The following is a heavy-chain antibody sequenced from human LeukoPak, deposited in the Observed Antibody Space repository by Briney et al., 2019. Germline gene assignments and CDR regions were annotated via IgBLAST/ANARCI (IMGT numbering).Heavy chain of an antibody. J-gene: IGHJ4*02. CDR2: ISWDGGST. CDR1: GFTFDDYT. V-gene: IGHV3-43*01. Sequence: PGGSLRLSCAASGFTFDDYTMHWVRQAPGKGLEWVSLISWDGGSTYYADSVKGRFTISRDNSKNSLYLQMNSLRTEDAALYYCAKDLGYSSSSFAFDYWGQGTLVTVS. CDR3: AKDLGYSSSSFAFDY. D-gene: IGHD6-6*01.